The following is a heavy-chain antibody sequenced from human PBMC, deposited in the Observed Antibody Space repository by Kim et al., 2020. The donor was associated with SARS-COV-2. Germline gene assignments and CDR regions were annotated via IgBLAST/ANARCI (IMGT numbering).Heavy chain of an antibody. D-gene: IGHD6-13*01. V-gene: IGHV4-59*01. CDR3: ARSIAAAGTWYYYYYGMDV. Sequence: SRVTISVDTSKNQFSLKLSCVTAADTAVYYCARSIAAAGTWYYYYYGMDVWGQGTTVTVSS. J-gene: IGHJ6*02.